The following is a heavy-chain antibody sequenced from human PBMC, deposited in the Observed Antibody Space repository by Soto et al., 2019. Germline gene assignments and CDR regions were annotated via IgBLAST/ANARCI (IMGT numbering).Heavy chain of an antibody. CDR3: TREFSGWYGVHY. CDR2: IRSKAYGGTT. J-gene: IGHJ4*02. CDR1: GFTFGDHA. V-gene: IGHV3-49*03. D-gene: IGHD6-19*01. Sequence: EVQLVESGGGLVQPGRSLRLSCTASGFTFGDHAMSWFRQAPGKGLEWVGFIRSKAYGGTTEYAASVKGRFTISRDDSKSIAYLQMNSLKTEDTAVYYCTREFSGWYGVHYWGQGTLVTVSS.